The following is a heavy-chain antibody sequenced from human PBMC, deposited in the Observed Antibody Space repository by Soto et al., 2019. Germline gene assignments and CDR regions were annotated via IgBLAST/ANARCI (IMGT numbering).Heavy chain of an antibody. CDR1: GFTFSNAW. CDR3: TTVILGSSSTGPYYYYGMDV. Sequence: PGGSLRLSCSASGFTFSNAWMSWVRQAPGKGLEWVGRIKSKTDGGTTDYAAPVKGRFTISRDDSKNTLYLQMNSLKTEDTAVYYCTTVILGSSSTGPYYYYGMDVWGQGTTVTVSS. D-gene: IGHD6-13*01. CDR2: IKSKTDGGTT. V-gene: IGHV3-15*01. J-gene: IGHJ6*02.